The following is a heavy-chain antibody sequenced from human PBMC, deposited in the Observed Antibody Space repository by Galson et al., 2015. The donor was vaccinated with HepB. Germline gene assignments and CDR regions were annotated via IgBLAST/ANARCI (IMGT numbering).Heavy chain of an antibody. J-gene: IGHJ6*02. D-gene: IGHD3-10*01. CDR1: EFTFTSYW. CDR3: ARRISLVRGIITRPDYYYGMDV. CDR2: INPDGSET. Sequence: SLRLSCAASEFTFTSYWMNWVRQAPGKGLEWVANINPDGSETYYVASLKGRFTISSDNDKNSLYLQMDNLRVGDTAVCYCARRISLVRGIITRPDYYYGMDVWGQGTTVTVAS. V-gene: IGHV3-7*03.